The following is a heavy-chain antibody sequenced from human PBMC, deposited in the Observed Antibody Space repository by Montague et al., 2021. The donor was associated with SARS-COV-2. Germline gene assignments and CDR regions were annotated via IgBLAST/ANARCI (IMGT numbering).Heavy chain of an antibody. CDR2: MYYCGST. D-gene: IGHD3-3*01. V-gene: IGHV4-59*01. Sequence: SETLSLTCTVSGGSISNYSWSWIRQSPGKGLEWVSYMYYCGSTKSNHSLTLRATITVATSKNKISLTLSSMTAADTAAYYCARARGGTIFGVIGAYYGMDIWGQGTTVTVS. J-gene: IGHJ6*02. CDR1: GGSISNYS. CDR3: ARARGGTIFGVIGAYYGMDI.